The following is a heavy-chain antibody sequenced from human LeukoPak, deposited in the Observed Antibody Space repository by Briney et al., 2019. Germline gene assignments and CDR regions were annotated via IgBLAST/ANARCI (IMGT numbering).Heavy chain of an antibody. Sequence: SEALSLTCAVYGGSFSGYYWSWIRQPPGKGLEWIGEINHSGSTNYNPSLKSRVTISVDTSKNQFSLKLSSATAADTAVYYCARASRDGGSARINWFDPWGQGTLVTVSS. CDR1: GGSFSGYY. D-gene: IGHD2-15*01. CDR3: ARASRDGGSARINWFDP. V-gene: IGHV4-34*01. J-gene: IGHJ5*02. CDR2: INHSGST.